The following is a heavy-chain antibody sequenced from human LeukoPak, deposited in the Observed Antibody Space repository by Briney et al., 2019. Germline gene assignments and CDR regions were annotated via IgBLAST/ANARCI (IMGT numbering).Heavy chain of an antibody. CDR3: ATDLTYYYASSGYTS. J-gene: IGHJ5*01. D-gene: IGHD3-22*01. V-gene: IGHV3-21*01. Sequence: GGSLRLSCAASGFTFSSDSMNWVREAPGKGLEWVSPISSSSCIYYAGSAKARFTTSRENAMNSLYLQMNGTRAEDTAVYYCATDLTYYYASSGYTSWGHRTLVAASS. CDR1: GFTFSSDS. CDR2: ISSSSCI.